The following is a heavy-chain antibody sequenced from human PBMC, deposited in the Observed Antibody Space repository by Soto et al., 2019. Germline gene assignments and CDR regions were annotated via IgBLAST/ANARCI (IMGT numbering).Heavy chain of an antibody. J-gene: IGHJ4*02. CDR1: GFTFSIYA. CDR3: ASRRNPYGAYDY. V-gene: IGHV3-64*04. Sequence: GGSLRLSCSASGFTFSIYAMHWVRQAPGKGLEYCSSISNNGGNTHYADSVKGRFTISRDNSKNTLYLQMNSLRADDTAVYYCASRRNPYGAYDYWGQGTLVTVSS. CDR2: ISNNGGNT. D-gene: IGHD4-17*01.